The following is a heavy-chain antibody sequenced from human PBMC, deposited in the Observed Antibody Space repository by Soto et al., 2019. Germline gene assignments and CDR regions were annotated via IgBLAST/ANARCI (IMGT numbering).Heavy chain of an antibody. V-gene: IGHV4-34*01. CDR3: ARGHLPGGNTFYYDY. CDR2: ISHSGSGT. J-gene: IGHJ4*02. Sequence: QVQLQQWGAGLLKPSETLSLTCTVYGGSFSGNYWSWILQPPGMGLEWIGEISHSGSGTNYNPSLKSRVTISVDTSKNQFSLKLSSVTAADTAMYYCARGHLPGGNTFYYDYWGQGTLVTVSS. D-gene: IGHD2-15*01. CDR1: GGSFSGNY.